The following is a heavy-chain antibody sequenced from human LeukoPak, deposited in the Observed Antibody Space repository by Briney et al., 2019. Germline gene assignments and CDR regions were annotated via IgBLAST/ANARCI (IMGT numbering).Heavy chain of an antibody. D-gene: IGHD5-12*01. V-gene: IGHV3-30-3*01. Sequence: PGRSLRLSCAASGFTFSSYAMHWVRQAPGKGLEWVAVISCDGSNKYYADSVKGRFTISRDNSKNTLYLQMNSLRAEDTAVYYCASARALYGYSGYDEPYFDYWGQGTLVTVSS. J-gene: IGHJ4*02. CDR1: GFTFSSYA. CDR3: ASARALYGYSGYDEPYFDY. CDR2: ISCDGSNK.